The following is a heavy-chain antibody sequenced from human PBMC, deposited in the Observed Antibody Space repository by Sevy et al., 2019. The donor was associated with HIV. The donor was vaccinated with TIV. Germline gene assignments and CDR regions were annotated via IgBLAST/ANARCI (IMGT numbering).Heavy chain of an antibody. CDR1: GFTFDDYT. D-gene: IGHD2-15*01. CDR3: AKGASTYCSGGSCYLGDAFDI. J-gene: IGHJ3*02. CDR2: ISWDGGST. Sequence: GGSLRLSCAASGFTFDDYTMLWVRQAPGKGLEWVSLISWDGGSTYYADSVKGRFTISRDNSKNSLYLQMNSLRTEDTALYYCAKGASTYCSGGSCYLGDAFDIWGQGTMVTVSS. V-gene: IGHV3-43*01.